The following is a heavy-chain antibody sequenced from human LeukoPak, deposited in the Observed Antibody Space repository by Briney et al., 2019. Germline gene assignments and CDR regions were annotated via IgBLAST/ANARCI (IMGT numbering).Heavy chain of an antibody. Sequence: PSETLSLTCAVYGGSFSGYYWSWIRQPPGKGLEWIGEINHSGSTNYNPSLKSRVTISVDTSKNQFSLKLSSVTAADTAVYYCAGTSRYYYDSSGSRAFDIWGQGTMVTVSS. CDR2: INHSGST. CDR3: AGTSRYYYDSSGSRAFDI. CDR1: GGSFSGYY. V-gene: IGHV4-34*01. D-gene: IGHD3-22*01. J-gene: IGHJ3*02.